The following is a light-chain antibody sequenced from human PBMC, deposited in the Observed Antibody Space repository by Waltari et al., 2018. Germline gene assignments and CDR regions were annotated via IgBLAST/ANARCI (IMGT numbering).Light chain of an antibody. CDR2: GAF. J-gene: IGKJ4*01. CDR1: QSVSSN. Sequence: EIVMTQSPATLSVSPGERATLSCRAGQSVSSNLAWYQKKPGQAPRLLIYGAFTRVTGIPARFSGSGSGTEFTLTINSLQSEDFAVYYCQQYNNWASFGGGTKVEIK. V-gene: IGKV3-15*01. CDR3: QQYNNWAS.